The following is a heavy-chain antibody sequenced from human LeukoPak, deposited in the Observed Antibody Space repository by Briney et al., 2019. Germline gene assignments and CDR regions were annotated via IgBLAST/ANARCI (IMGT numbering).Heavy chain of an antibody. V-gene: IGHV3-23*01. CDR3: AKGTTMVRGVISRGDAFDI. J-gene: IGHJ3*02. CDR1: GFTFSSYW. CDR2: ISGSGGST. D-gene: IGHD3-10*01. Sequence: GGSLRLSCAASGFTFSSYWIHWVRQAPGKGLEWVSAISGSGGSTYYADSVKGRFTISRDNSKNTLYLQMNSLRAEDTAVYYCAKGTTMVRGVISRGDAFDIWGQGTMVTVSS.